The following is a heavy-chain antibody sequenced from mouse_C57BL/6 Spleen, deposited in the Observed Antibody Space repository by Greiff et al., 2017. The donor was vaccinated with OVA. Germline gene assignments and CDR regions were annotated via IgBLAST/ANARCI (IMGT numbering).Heavy chain of an antibody. V-gene: IGHV5-16*01. J-gene: IGHJ2*01. CDR2: INYDGSST. CDR1: GFTFSDYY. Sequence: EVKLMESEGGLVQPGSSMKLSCTASGFTFSDYYMAWVRQVPEKGLEWVANINYDGSSTYYLDSLKSRFIISRDNAKNILYLQMSSLKSEDTATYYCARRTLGSYFDYWGQGTTLTVSS. D-gene: IGHD3-1*01. CDR3: ARRTLGSYFDY.